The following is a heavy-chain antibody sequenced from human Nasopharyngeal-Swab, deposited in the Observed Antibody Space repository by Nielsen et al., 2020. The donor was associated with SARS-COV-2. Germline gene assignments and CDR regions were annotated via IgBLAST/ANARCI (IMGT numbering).Heavy chain of an antibody. Sequence: GGSLRLSCAASGFSFSSFDIHWVRQAPGKGLEWVAAISGSGDISGSGGSTYYADSVKGRFTISRDNSKNTLSLQMNSLRAEDTAVYYCAKDLRGPYFFWGQGTLVTVSS. D-gene: IGHD2/OR15-2a*01. CDR2: ISGSGDISGSGGST. J-gene: IGHJ4*02. V-gene: IGHV3-23*01. CDR3: AKDLRGPYFF. CDR1: GFSFSSFD.